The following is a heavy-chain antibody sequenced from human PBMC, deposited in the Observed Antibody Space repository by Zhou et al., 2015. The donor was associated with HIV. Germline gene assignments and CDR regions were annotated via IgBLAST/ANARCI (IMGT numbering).Heavy chain of an antibody. CDR3: ARSSGDSEYAFEI. J-gene: IGHJ3*02. CDR1: GGTFSGSD. V-gene: IGHV1-69*17. CDR2: IIPMFDIE. Sequence: QVQLVQSGTEVKKPGSSVKVSCKASGGTFSGSDISWVRQAPGQGLEWMGGIIPMFDIENHAQKFRGRLTITADKSTGAAYMELSSLRTDDAAVYYCARSSGDSEYAFEIWGQGTKVIVSS. D-gene: IGHD3-22*01.